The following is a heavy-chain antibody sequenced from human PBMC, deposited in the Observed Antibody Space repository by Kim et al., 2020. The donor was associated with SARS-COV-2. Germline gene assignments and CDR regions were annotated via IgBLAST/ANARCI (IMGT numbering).Heavy chain of an antibody. D-gene: IGHD3-3*01. CDR3: ARDSPKPVSSDQRKNRYYDFWSGYYYYYGMDV. V-gene: IGHV1-69*13. CDR2: IIPIFGTA. Sequence: SVKVSCKASGGTFSSYAISWVRQAPGQGLEWMGGIIPIFGTANYAQKFQGRVTITADESTSTAYMELSSLRSEDTAVYYCARDSPKPVSSDQRKNRYYDFWSGYYYYYGMDVWGQGTTVTVSS. J-gene: IGHJ6*02. CDR1: GGTFSSYA.